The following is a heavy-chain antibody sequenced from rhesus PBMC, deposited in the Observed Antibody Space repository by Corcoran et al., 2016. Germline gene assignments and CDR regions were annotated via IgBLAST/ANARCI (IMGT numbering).Heavy chain of an antibody. D-gene: IGHD2-15*01. V-gene: IGHV4-80*01. Sequence: QVQLQESGPGLVKPPETLSLTCTVSGGSVSSDWWSWIRQPPGKGREGSGGINGYSGSPSSPPSLTCRLTLSKDASKNQFSLRLTSVPAADAAVYYCARSAPPNRRGRFDVWGPGVLVTVSS. CDR1: GGSVSSDW. CDR2: INGYSGSP. J-gene: IGHJ5-1*01. CDR3: ARSAPPNRRGRFDV.